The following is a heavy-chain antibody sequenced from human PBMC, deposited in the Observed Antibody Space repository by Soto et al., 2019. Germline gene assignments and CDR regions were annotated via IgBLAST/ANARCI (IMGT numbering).Heavy chain of an antibody. V-gene: IGHV1-69*13. CDR3: ARYCSSTSSDSVSGYYYYYGIDL. Sequence: ASVKVSCKASGGTFSSYAISWVRQAPGQGLEWMGGIIPIFGTANYAQKFQGRVTITADESTSTAYMELSSLRSEDTAVYYCARYCSSTSSDSVSGYYYYYGIDLWGQGTTGTVSS. J-gene: IGHJ6*02. CDR1: GGTFSSYA. D-gene: IGHD2-2*01. CDR2: IIPIFGTA.